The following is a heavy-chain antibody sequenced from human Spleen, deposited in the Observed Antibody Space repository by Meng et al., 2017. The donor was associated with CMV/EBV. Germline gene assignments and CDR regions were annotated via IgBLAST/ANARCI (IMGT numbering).Heavy chain of an antibody. CDR2: INPNRGNT. CDR3: ARNYDFWSGCPNWFDP. D-gene: IGHD3-3*01. CDR1: GYTFTGYF. V-gene: IGHV1-2*02. Sequence: ASVKVSCKASGYTFTGYFIHWVRQAPGQGLEWMGWINPNRGNTNYAQRFQGRVTMTRDTSINTTYMELSRLRSDDTAVYYCARNYDFWSGCPNWFDPWGQGTLVTVSS. J-gene: IGHJ5*02.